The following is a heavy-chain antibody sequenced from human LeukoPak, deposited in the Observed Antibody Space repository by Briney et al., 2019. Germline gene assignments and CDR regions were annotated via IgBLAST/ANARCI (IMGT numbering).Heavy chain of an antibody. Sequence: GGSLRLSCAVSDFTVSSNYMSWVRQAPGKGLVWVSRINSDMSSTNYADSVKGRFTISRDNAKNTLYLQMNSLRAEDTAVYYCARDIAVSGNYFDYWGQGTLVTVSS. CDR2: INSDMSST. CDR3: ARDIAVSGNYFDY. D-gene: IGHD6-19*01. J-gene: IGHJ4*02. CDR1: DFTVSSNY. V-gene: IGHV3-74*01.